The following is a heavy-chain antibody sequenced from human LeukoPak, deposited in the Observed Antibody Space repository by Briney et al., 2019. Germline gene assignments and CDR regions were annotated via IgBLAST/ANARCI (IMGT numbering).Heavy chain of an antibody. V-gene: IGHV3-23*01. J-gene: IGHJ4*02. D-gene: IGHD6-13*01. CDR2: ISSGGITT. Sequence: PGGSLRLSCVASGFTFSNSAMSWVRQAPGKGLEWVSVISSGGITTYYADSVKGRFTISRDNSKNTLYLQMNSLRAEDTAVYYCAREGIAAAGTHFDYWGQGTLVTVSS. CDR3: AREGIAAAGTHFDY. CDR1: GFTFSNSA.